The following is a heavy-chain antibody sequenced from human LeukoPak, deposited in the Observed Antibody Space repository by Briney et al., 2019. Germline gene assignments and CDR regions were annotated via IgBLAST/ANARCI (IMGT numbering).Heavy chain of an antibody. CDR2: ISSSSSYI. CDR3: ARDYYDSSGYYHVGYFDY. V-gene: IGHV3-21*01. D-gene: IGHD3-22*01. Sequence: PGGSLRLSCAASGFTFSSYSMDWVRQAPGKGLEWVSSISSSSSYIYYADSVKGRFTISRDNAKNSLYLQMNSLRAEDTAVYYCARDYYDSSGYYHVGYFDYWGQGTLVTVSS. J-gene: IGHJ4*02. CDR1: GFTFSSYS.